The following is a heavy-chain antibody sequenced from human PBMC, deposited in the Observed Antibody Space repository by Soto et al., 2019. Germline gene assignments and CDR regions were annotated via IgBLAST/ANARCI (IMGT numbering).Heavy chain of an antibody. Sequence: GGSLRLSCAASGFTFDDYAMHWVRQAPGKGLEWVSGISWNSGSIGYADSVKGRFTISRDNAKNSLYLQMNSLRAEDTALYYCAKGLSGWWYFDYWGQGTLVTVSS. J-gene: IGHJ4*02. V-gene: IGHV3-9*01. CDR1: GFTFDDYA. CDR2: ISWNSGSI. D-gene: IGHD6-19*01. CDR3: AKGLSGWWYFDY.